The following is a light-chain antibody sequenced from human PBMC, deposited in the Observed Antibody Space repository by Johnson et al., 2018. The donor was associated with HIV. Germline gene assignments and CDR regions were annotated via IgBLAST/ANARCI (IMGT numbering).Light chain of an antibody. V-gene: IGLV1-51*02. CDR2: EDP. Sequence: QSVLTQPPSVSAAPGQKVTISCSGSSSNIGNNYVSWYQQLPGTAPKLLIYEDPKRPSGIPDRFSGSKSGTSATLGITGLQTGDEADYYCGTWDSSLSTYVFGTGTKVTVL. CDR3: GTWDSSLSTYV. J-gene: IGLJ1*01. CDR1: SSNIGNNY.